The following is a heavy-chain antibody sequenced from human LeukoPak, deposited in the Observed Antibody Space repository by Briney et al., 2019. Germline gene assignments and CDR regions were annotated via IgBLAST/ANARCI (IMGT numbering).Heavy chain of an antibody. CDR3: ARDHRYAFDN. J-gene: IGHJ4*01. CDR1: GFNFIDYS. V-gene: IGHV3-48*01. Sequence: GGSLRLSCAASGFNFIDYSMNWVRQAPGKGLEWISYIGISSGNTKYADSVRGQFTISRDKARNSLYLQMNSLRVEDTAVYYCARDHRYAFDNWGHGTLVTVSS. D-gene: IGHD5-12*01. CDR2: IGISSGNT.